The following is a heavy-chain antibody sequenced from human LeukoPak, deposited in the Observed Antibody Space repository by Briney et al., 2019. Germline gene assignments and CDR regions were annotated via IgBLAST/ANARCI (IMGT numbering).Heavy chain of an antibody. CDR3: AKDLRIVGITTKVSDAFDM. D-gene: IGHD1-26*01. V-gene: IGHV3-48*01. J-gene: IGHJ3*02. CDR1: GFTFSSYS. Sequence: GGSLRLSCAASGFTFSSYSMNWVRQAPGKGLEWVSYISSSSSTIYYADSVKGRFTISRDNAKNSLYLQMNSLRAEDTAVYYCAKDLRIVGITTKVSDAFDMWGQGTMVTVSS. CDR2: ISSSSSTI.